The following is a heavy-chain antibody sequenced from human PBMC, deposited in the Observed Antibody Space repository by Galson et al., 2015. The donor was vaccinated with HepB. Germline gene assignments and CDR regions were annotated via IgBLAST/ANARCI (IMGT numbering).Heavy chain of an antibody. CDR1: GGSLSGYY. J-gene: IGHJ4*02. V-gene: IGHV4-34*01. D-gene: IGHD3-9*01. CDR3: ARVYALDIRYFGRFFDK. CDR2: INHSGST. Sequence: TLSLTCAVDGGSLSGYYWSWIRQPPGKGLEWIGEINHSGSTNYNPSLKSRVTMSIGTSKNNFSLKLSSVTAADTAVYFCARVYALDIRYFGRFFDKWGQGTLVTVSS.